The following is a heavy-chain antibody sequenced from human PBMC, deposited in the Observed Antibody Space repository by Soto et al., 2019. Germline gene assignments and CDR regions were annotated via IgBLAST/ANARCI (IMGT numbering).Heavy chain of an antibody. CDR2: IYYSGNT. Sequence: SETLSLTCFVSGGSVSSGSYFCTWVRQPPGKGLEWVGSIYYSGNTNYNPSLKGRAIISLDTSKNQFSLISTSVTAADTAVYYCAGSKGGYSGSLGYWGQGTRVTVS. J-gene: IGHJ4*01. CDR3: AGSKGGYSGSLGY. D-gene: IGHD5-18*01. CDR1: GGSVSSGSYF. V-gene: IGHV4-61*01.